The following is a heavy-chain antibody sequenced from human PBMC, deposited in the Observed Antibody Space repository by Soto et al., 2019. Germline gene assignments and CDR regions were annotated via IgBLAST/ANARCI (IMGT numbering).Heavy chain of an antibody. J-gene: IGHJ3*02. CDR1: GGSISSGDYY. CDR3: ARVAVVVITGEVHDAFDI. D-gene: IGHD3-22*01. CDR2: IYYSGST. V-gene: IGHV4-30-4*01. Sequence: QVQLQESGPGLVKPSQTLSLTCTVSGGSISSGDYYWSWIRQPPGKGLKWIGYIYYSGSTYYNPSRKRRVTISVDTSKNQLSMKLSSVTAADTAVYYSARVAVVVITGEVHDAFDIWGQGTMVTVSS.